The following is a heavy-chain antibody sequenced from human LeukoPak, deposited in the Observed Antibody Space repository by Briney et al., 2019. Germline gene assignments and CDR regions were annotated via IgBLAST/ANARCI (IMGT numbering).Heavy chain of an antibody. CDR1: GFTFSSYS. CDR3: ARPIKRITGTRGRGGFDP. J-gene: IGHJ5*02. CDR2: INHSGST. Sequence: AGGSLRLSCAGSGFTFSSYSMNWFRQAPGKGLEWIGEINHSGSTNYNPSLKSRVTISVDTSKNQFSLKLSSVTAADTAVYYCARPIKRITGTRGRGGFDPWGQGTLVTVSS. V-gene: IGHV4-34*01. D-gene: IGHD1-7*01.